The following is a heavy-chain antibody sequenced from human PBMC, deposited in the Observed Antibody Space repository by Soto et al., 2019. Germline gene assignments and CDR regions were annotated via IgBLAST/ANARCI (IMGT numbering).Heavy chain of an antibody. Sequence: PGGSLRLSCAASGFTFSSYAMSWVRQAPGKGLEGVSAISGNGRTTYYADSVKGRFTISRDSSKNTLYLQMHSLRAEDTALYYWAKTTTSSWYIFDYWGEGTLVTDSS. D-gene: IGHD6-13*01. V-gene: IGHV3-23*01. CDR3: AKTTTSSWYIFDY. CDR2: ISGNGRTT. CDR1: GFTFSSYA. J-gene: IGHJ4*02.